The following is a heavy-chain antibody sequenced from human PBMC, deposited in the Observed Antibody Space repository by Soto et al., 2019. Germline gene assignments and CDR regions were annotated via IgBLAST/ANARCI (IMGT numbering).Heavy chain of an antibody. CDR2: FDREDGEA. J-gene: IGHJ4*02. CDR3: ATDGYIYDRNDNYFDY. V-gene: IGHV1-24*01. Sequence: QVQFLQSGAEVKKPGASVKVSCKVSGYTLTALSMHWVRQAPGKGPEWMGGFDREDGEAMYAQKFQGRLTMTDDTSTDTAYMEMSSLTSKDTAVYYCATDGYIYDRNDNYFDYWGQGTPVTVSS. CDR1: GYTLTALS. D-gene: IGHD5-18*01.